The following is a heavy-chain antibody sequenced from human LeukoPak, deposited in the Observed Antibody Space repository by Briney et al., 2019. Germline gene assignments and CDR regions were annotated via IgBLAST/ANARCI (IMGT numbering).Heavy chain of an antibody. D-gene: IGHD5-12*01. Sequence: HSGGSLRLSCAASGFTFSSYEMNWVRQAPGKGLEWVAFIRYDGSNKYYADSVKGRFTISRDNSKNTLYLQMKSLRAEDTAVYYCAKGGGYEAQYYYYYLGVWGKGTTVTISS. J-gene: IGHJ6*03. CDR3: AKGGGYEAQYYYYYLGV. CDR2: IRYDGSNK. V-gene: IGHV3-30*02. CDR1: GFTFSSYE.